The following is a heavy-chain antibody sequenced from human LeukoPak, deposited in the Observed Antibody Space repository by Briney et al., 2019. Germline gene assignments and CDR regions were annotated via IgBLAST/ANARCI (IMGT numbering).Heavy chain of an antibody. D-gene: IGHD5-18*01. CDR1: GYSISSGYY. CDR2: IYYSGNT. CDR3: ARYSYPIIDY. Sequence: SETLSLTCTVSGYSISSGYYWGWIRQPPGKGLEWIGNIYYSGNTYYNPSLKSRVTISVDTSRNQFSLKVSSVTAADTAVYYCARYSYPIIDYWGQGTLVTVSS. J-gene: IGHJ4*02. V-gene: IGHV4-38-2*02.